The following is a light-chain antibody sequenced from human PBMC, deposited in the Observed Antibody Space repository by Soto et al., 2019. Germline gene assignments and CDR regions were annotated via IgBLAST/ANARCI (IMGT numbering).Light chain of an antibody. Sequence: QSALTQPPSASGSPGQSVAISCTGTSSDVGGYNYVSWYQQHPGKAPKLMIYEVNKRPSGVPDRFSGSKSGNTASLTISGLQPEDEADYYCSSYTTNHTRVFGGGTKVTVL. V-gene: IGLV2-8*01. CDR1: SSDVGGYNY. J-gene: IGLJ3*02. CDR2: EVN. CDR3: SSYTTNHTRV.